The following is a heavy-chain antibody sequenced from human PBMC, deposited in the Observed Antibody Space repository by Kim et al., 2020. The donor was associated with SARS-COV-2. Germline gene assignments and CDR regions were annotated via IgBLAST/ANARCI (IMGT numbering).Heavy chain of an antibody. CDR2: IYYSGST. CDR3: ARDTVTNFSAFDY. Sequence: SETLSLNCTVSGGSVSSGSYYWSWIRQPPGKGLEWIGYIYYSGSTNYNPSLKSRVTISVDTSKNQFSLKLSSVTAADTAVYYCARDTVTNFSAFDYWGQGTLVTVSS. J-gene: IGHJ4*02. D-gene: IGHD4-17*01. CDR1: GGSVSSGSYY. V-gene: IGHV4-61*01.